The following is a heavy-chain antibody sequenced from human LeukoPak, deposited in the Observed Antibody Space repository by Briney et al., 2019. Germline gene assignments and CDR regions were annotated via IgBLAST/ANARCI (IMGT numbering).Heavy chain of an antibody. CDR2: IYSGGGT. Sequence: PGGSLRLSCAASGVTVSSNYMSWGRQAPGRGLEWGSVIYSGGGTYYADSVKGRFTISRDNSKNTPYLPMNRLKAEDTAVYYCARGGSYYFDYWGQGTLVTVSS. V-gene: IGHV3-53*01. J-gene: IGHJ4*02. D-gene: IGHD1-26*01. CDR1: GVTVSSNY. CDR3: ARGGSYYFDY.